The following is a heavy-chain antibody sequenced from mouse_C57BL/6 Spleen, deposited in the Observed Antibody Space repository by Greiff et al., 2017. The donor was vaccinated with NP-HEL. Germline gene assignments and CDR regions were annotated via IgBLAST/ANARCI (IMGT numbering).Heavy chain of an antibody. D-gene: IGHD3-2*02. CDR1: GFSLTSYG. Sequence: VMLVESGPGLVAPSQSLSITCTVSGFSLTSYGVHWVRQPPGKGLEWLVVIWSDGSTTYNSALKSRLSISKDNSKSQVFLKMNSLQTDDTAMYYCARHRDSSGYYAMDYWGQGTSVTVSS. CDR2: IWSDGST. CDR3: ARHRDSSGYYAMDY. J-gene: IGHJ4*01. V-gene: IGHV2-6-1*01.